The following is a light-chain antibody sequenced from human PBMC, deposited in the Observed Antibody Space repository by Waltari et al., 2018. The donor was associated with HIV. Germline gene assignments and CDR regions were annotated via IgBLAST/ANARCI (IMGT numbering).Light chain of an antibody. Sequence: ETVLTQSPATLSFSPGDRATLSCRASQSVGSYLACYQQKPGQTPRLLIYDASNRATGIPARFSGSGSGTDFTLTISSLEPEDFPIYYCQQCSNWPPYAFGQGTKLEI. CDR3: QQCSNWPPYA. J-gene: IGKJ2*01. V-gene: IGKV3-11*01. CDR2: DAS. CDR1: QSVGSY.